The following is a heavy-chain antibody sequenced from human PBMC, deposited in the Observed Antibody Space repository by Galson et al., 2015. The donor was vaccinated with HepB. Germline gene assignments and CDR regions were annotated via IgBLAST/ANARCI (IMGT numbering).Heavy chain of an antibody. CDR1: GFTFSSYS. CDR2: ISSSSSYI. V-gene: IGHV3-21*01. CDR3: ARDGVVVVAATRRGWFDP. J-gene: IGHJ5*02. D-gene: IGHD2-15*01. Sequence: SLRLSCAASGFTFSSYSMNWVRQAPGKGLEWVSSISSSSSYIYYADSVKGRFTISRDNAKNSLYLQMNSLRAEDTAVYYCARDGVVVVAATRRGWFDPWGQGTLVTVSS.